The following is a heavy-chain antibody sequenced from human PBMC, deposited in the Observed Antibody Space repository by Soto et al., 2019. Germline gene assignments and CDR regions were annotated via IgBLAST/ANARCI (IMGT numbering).Heavy chain of an antibody. J-gene: IGHJ1*01. CDR2: ISGSGGST. CDR3: AKLGGSYCSGGSCYTWH. Sequence: VQLLESEGGLVQPGGSLRLSCAASGFTFSSYAMSWVRQAPGKGLEWGSAISGSGGSTYYADSVKGRFTISRDNSKITLYLQMNSLRAEDTAVYYCAKLGGSYCSGGSCYTWHWGQGIMVTVSS. CDR1: GFTFSSYA. V-gene: IGHV3-23*01. D-gene: IGHD2-15*01.